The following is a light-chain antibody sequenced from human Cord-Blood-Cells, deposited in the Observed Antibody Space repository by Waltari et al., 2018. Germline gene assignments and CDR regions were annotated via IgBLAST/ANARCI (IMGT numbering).Light chain of an antibody. J-gene: IGKJ3*01. V-gene: IGKV4-1*01. CDR1: QSVLYSSNNKNY. Sequence: DIVMTQSPDSLAVSLGERATINCKSSQSVLYSSNNKNYLAGYQQKPGQPPKLLIYWASTRESGVPDRCSGSGSGTDFTLAISSLQAEDVAVYYCQQYYSTPPTFGPGTKVDIK. CDR2: WAS. CDR3: QQYYSTPPT.